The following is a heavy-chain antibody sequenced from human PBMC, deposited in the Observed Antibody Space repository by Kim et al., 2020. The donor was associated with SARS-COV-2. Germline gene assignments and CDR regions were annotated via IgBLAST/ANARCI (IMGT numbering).Heavy chain of an antibody. CDR2: ISYDGSNK. CDR3: ARDSSGYYWFDY. D-gene: IGHD3-22*01. V-gene: IGHV3-30-3*01. J-gene: IGHJ4*02. Sequence: GGSLRLSCAASGFNFSSYAMHWVRQAPGKGLEWVAVISYDGSNKYYADSVKGRFTISRDNSKNTLYLQMNSLRAEDTAVYHCARDSSGYYWFDYWGQGTLVTVSS. CDR1: GFNFSSYA.